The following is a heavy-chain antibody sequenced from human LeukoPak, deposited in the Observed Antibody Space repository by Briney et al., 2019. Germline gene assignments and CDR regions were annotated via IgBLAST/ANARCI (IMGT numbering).Heavy chain of an antibody. CDR2: ISYDGSNI. CDR3: ASPNYGSHWGYFDY. J-gene: IGHJ4*02. V-gene: IGHV3-30*04. D-gene: IGHD4-17*01. CDR1: GFTFSSYA. Sequence: GGSLRLSCAASGFTFSSYAMHWVRQAPGKGLEWVAIISYDGSNIYYADSVKGRFTISRDNSKNTLYLQMNSLRAEDTAVYYCASPNYGSHWGYFDYWGQGTLVTVSS.